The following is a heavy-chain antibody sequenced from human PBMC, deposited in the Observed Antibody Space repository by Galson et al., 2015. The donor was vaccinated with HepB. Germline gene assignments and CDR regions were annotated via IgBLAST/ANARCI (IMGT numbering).Heavy chain of an antibody. CDR1: GFTFSVYN. V-gene: IGHV3-21*01. J-gene: IGHJ4*02. D-gene: IGHD4-11*01. Sequence: SLRLSCAASGFTFSVYNMNWVRQAPGKGLEWVSSISSSGASIHYADSVRGRFTISRDNSMNTMYLQMNSLRAEDTAVYFCGNDPHLYRAVDCWGQGAVVYFAS. CDR3: GNDPHLYRAVDC. CDR2: ISSSGASI.